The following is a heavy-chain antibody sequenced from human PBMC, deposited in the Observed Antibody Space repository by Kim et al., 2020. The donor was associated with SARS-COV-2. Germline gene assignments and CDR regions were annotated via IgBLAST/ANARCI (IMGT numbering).Heavy chain of an antibody. J-gene: IGHJ4*02. CDR3: ASIEGLGSGSYLGDY. CDR1: GYSFTSYW. CDR2: IDPSDSYT. Sequence: GESLKISCKGSGYSFTSYWISWVRQMPGKGLEWMGRIDPSDSYTNYSPSFQGHVTISADKSISTAYLQWSSLKASDTAMYYCASIEGLGSGSYLGDYWGQGTLVTVSS. V-gene: IGHV5-10-1*01. D-gene: IGHD3-10*01.